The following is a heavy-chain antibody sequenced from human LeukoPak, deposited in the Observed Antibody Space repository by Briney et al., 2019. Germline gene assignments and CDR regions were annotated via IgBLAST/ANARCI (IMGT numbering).Heavy chain of an antibody. V-gene: IGHV3-23*01. Sequence: GGSLRLSCAASGFTFSSYAMSWVRQAPGKGLEWVSAISGSGRNTYYADSVKGQFTISRDNSKNTLYVQMNSLRAEDTALYYCAKYTSSWYMQFHYWGQGTLVTVSS. D-gene: IGHD6-13*01. CDR2: ISGSGRNT. CDR3: AKYTSSWYMQFHY. J-gene: IGHJ4*02. CDR1: GFTFSSYA.